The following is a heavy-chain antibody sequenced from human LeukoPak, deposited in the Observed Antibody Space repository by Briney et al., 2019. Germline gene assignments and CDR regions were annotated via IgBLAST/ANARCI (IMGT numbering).Heavy chain of an antibody. D-gene: IGHD2-8*01. CDR1: GGSISSYY. CDR3: ARDEWRRFDY. J-gene: IGHJ4*02. CDR2: IYSSGST. V-gene: IGHV4-4*07. Sequence: SETLSLTCTVSGGSISSYYWTWIRQPSGKGLEWIGRIYSSGSTNYNPSLKSRVTMSVDTSKNQFSLKLSSVTAADTAVYYCARDEWRRFDYWGQGTLVTVSS.